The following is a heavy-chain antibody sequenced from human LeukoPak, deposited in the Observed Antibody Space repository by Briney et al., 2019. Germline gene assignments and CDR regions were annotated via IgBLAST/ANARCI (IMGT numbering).Heavy chain of an antibody. CDR3: ARVQGYDAGYYYYYGMDV. CDR2: IIPIVGIA. V-gene: IGHV1-69*04. J-gene: IGHJ6*02. D-gene: IGHD5-12*01. CDR1: GGTFISYA. Sequence: SVKVSCKASGGTFISYAISWVRQAPGQGLEWMGRIIPIVGIANYAQKFQGRVTITADKSTSTAYMELSSLRSEDTAVYYCARVQGYDAGYYYYYGMDVWGQGTTVTVSS.